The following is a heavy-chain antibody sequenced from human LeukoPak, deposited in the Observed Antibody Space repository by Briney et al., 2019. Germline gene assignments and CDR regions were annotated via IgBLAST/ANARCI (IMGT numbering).Heavy chain of an antibody. CDR2: ISGSGGST. CDR1: KFNYNSYG. V-gene: IGHV3-23*01. J-gene: IGHJ3*02. D-gene: IGHD4-17*01. CDR3: AKDPNGDYIGIFEM. Sequence: GGSLRLSCTTSKFNYNSYGMTWVHQAPGRELEWVSSISGSGGSTQYAASVQGRFTISRDNSKNTLYLQMNSLRAEDTAIYYCAKDPNGDYIGIFEMWGQGTMVTVSS.